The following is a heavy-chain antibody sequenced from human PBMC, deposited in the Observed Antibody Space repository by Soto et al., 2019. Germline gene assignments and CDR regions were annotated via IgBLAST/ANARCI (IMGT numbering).Heavy chain of an antibody. CDR3: ARRSSSGWTWFDS. J-gene: IGHJ5*01. CDR1: GYTFTAYT. D-gene: IGHD6-19*01. V-gene: IGHV1-3*01. Sequence: QVQLVQSGAEVKKSGASVKVSCKASGYTFTAYTVHWVRQAPGQRLEWMGWINPYNGNTKYSQKFQGRVTITGDTAASTADMELSSLRSEDTAVYYCARRSSSGWTWFDSWGQGTLVTVSS. CDR2: INPYNGNT.